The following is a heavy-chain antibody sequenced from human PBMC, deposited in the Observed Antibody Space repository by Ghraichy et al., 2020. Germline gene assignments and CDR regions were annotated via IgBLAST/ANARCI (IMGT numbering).Heavy chain of an antibody. CDR2: INGDGSST. V-gene: IGHV3-74*03. D-gene: IGHD1-1*01. CDR3: ARDRGATGSPFPVGYMDV. CDR1: GFTFSDYW. J-gene: IGHJ6*03. Sequence: GGSLRLSCEASGFTFSDYWTHWVRQVAGEGLVWVSRINGDGSSTTYADSVKGRFSISRDTAKNTLFLEMNSLRVDDTAVYYCARDRGATGSPFPVGYMDVWGKGTTVIVS.